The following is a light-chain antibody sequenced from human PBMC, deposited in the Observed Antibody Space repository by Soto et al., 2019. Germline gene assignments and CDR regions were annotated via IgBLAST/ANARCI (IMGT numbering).Light chain of an antibody. CDR1: SSDVGGYSH. J-gene: IGLJ1*01. Sequence: QSVLTQPASVSGSPGQSISISCTGTSSDVGGYSHVSWYQQHPGKAPKVMIYDVSNRPSGVSSRFSGSKSGNTAFLTISGLQAEDEADFYCSAFTSRNTYVFGTGTKHTVL. CDR2: DVS. CDR3: SAFTSRNTYV. V-gene: IGLV2-14*03.